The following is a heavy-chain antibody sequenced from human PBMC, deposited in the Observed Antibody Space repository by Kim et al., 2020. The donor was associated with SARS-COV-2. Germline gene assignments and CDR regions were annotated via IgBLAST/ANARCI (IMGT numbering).Heavy chain of an antibody. J-gene: IGHJ4*02. Sequence: VKGRFTISRDNSKNTLYLQMNSLRAEDTAVYYCAKGTYYYDSSGYAPFDYWGQGTLVTVSS. V-gene: IGHV3-30*02. D-gene: IGHD3-22*01. CDR3: AKGTYYYDSSGYAPFDY.